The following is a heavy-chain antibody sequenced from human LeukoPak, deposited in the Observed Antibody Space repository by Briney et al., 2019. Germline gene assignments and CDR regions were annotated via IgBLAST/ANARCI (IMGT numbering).Heavy chain of an antibody. CDR3: AKGYDDLVAFDI. D-gene: IGHD5-12*01. J-gene: IGHJ3*02. CDR2: IRYDGNNK. V-gene: IGHV3-30*02. Sequence: PGGSLRLSCAASGFTFISLGLDWVRQAPGMGLEWVAFIRYDGNNKDYADSVKGRFTISRDNSKNTLYLQMNSLRVEDTAVYYCAKGYDDLVAFDIWGQGTMVTVSS. CDR1: GFTFISLG.